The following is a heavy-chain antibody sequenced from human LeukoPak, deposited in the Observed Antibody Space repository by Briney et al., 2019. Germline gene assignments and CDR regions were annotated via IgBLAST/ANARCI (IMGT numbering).Heavy chain of an antibody. D-gene: IGHD2-2*02. J-gene: IGHJ4*02. CDR1: GFTFSGYG. CDR3: ARGYCSSTSCYRLDY. V-gene: IGHV3-30*03. Sequence: PGRSLRLSCAASGFTFSGYGIHWVRQAPGKGLEWVAVISYDGSNKYYADSVKGRFTISRDNSKNTLYLQMNSLRAEDTAVYYCARGYCSSTSCYRLDYWGQGTLVTVSS. CDR2: ISYDGSNK.